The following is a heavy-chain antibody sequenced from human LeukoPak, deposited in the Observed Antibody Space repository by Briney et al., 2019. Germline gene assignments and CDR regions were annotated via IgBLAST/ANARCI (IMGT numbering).Heavy chain of an antibody. D-gene: IGHD3-3*01. V-gene: IGHV1-2*02. CDR2: INPNSGGT. Sequence: ASVKVSCKASGYTFTGYYMHWVRQAPGQGLEWMGWINPNSGGTNYAQKFQGRVTMTRDTSISTAYMELSRLRSDDTAVYYCARPPVDCWSGYYTDYYYYMDVWGKGTTVTVSS. CDR3: ARPPVDCWSGYYTDYYYYMDV. CDR1: GYTFTGYY. J-gene: IGHJ6*03.